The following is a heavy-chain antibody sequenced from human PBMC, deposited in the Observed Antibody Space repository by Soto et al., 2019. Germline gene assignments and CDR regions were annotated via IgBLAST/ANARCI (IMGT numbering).Heavy chain of an antibody. D-gene: IGHD3-10*01. V-gene: IGHV4-39*01. J-gene: IGHJ5*02. CDR1: GGSISSPSYH. CDR3: ARSQYGSGYVNWFDP. CDR2: IYYVGST. Sequence: QLQLQESGPGLAKASETLSVTCTVSGGSISSPSYHWGWIRQPPGKGLEWIGSIYYVGSTHYNPSLKSRVTISIDRSNRQFSLKLSSVTAADTAVYYCARSQYGSGYVNWFDPWGQGTLVTVSS.